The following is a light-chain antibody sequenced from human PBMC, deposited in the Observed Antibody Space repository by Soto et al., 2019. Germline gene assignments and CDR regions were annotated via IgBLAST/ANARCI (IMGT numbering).Light chain of an antibody. CDR1: QSDTSG. CDR3: QLYDTWPFT. J-gene: IGKJ2*01. V-gene: IGKV3-15*01. CDR2: DTS. Sequence: EIVMTQSPATLSVSPGERATLSCRASQSDTSGLAWYQQKPGQAPRLLIFDTSSRATGIPARFSGSGSGTEFTLTISSLQSEDFAVYYCQLYDTWPFTFGQGTKLEIK.